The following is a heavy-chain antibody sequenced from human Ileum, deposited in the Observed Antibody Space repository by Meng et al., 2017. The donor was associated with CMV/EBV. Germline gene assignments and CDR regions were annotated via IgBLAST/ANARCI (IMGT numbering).Heavy chain of an antibody. CDR3: ATDPGGY. D-gene: IGHD1-14*01. CDR2: INHSGTT. CDR1: GGSFSDYY. Sequence: QGQLNQWGAGLLKPSETLSLTCAVYGGSFSDYYWSWIRQPPGRGLEWVGEINHSGTTNYNPSLKSRVTISVDTSKNQFSLKLTSVTAADTAVYFCATDPGGYWGQGTLVTVSS. J-gene: IGHJ4*02. V-gene: IGHV4-34*01.